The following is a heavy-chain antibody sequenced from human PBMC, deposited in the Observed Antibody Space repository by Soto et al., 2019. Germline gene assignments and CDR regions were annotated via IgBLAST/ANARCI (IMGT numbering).Heavy chain of an antibody. V-gene: IGHV3-30-3*01. CDR1: GFTFSSYA. Sequence: QVQLVESGGGVVQPGRSLRLSCAASGFTFSSYAMHWVRQAPGKGLEWVAVISSDGSNKYYADSVKGRFTISRDNSKNTLSRQMNSLRAEDTAVYYCARDWCSVREMVTRAFDLWGRGTRVTVSS. D-gene: IGHD2-15*01. CDR2: ISSDGSNK. CDR3: ARDWCSVREMVTRAFDL. J-gene: IGHJ2*01.